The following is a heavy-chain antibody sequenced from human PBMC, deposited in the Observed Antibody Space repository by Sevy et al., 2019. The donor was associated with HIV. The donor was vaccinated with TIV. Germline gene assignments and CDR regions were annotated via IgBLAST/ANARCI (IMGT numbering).Heavy chain of an antibody. J-gene: IGHJ4*02. Sequence: ASVKVSCKVSGYTLTELSMHWVRQAPGKGLEWMGGFDPEDGETIYAQKFQGRVTMTEDTSTDTAYMELSSLRSEDTAVYYCATAEGGYDGSGSYVDWGQGTLVTVSS. CDR2: FDPEDGET. D-gene: IGHD3-10*01. CDR3: ATAEGGYDGSGSYVD. CDR1: GYTLTELS. V-gene: IGHV1-24*01.